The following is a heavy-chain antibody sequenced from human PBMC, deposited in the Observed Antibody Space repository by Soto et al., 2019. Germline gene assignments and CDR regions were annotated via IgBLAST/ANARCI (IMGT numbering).Heavy chain of an antibody. Sequence: ASETLSLTCAVSGYSISSGYYWGWIRQPPGKGLEWIGSIYHSGSTYYNPSLKSRVTISVDTSKNQLSLKLSSVTAADTAVYYCARVAPYYYDSSGYFPFDYWGQGTLVTVSS. CDR2: IYHSGST. J-gene: IGHJ4*02. V-gene: IGHV4-38-2*01. D-gene: IGHD3-22*01. CDR3: ARVAPYYYDSSGYFPFDY. CDR1: GYSISSGYY.